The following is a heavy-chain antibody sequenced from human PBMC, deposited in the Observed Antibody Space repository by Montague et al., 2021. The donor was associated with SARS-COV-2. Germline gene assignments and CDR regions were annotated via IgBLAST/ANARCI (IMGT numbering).Heavy chain of an antibody. CDR3: ERSGVGIFDVCYFDS. V-gene: IGHV4-38-2*02. CDR1: GFSISSGYY. CDR2: RYQNGAT. D-gene: IGHD3-3*01. J-gene: IGHJ4*02. Sequence: SETLSLTCSVSGFSISSGYYWGWIRQTPGKGLEWFGGRYQNGATYYNPSLNSPVTILLDTSKNQFSLRLTSVTAADTAVYYCERSGVGIFDVCYFDSWGQGSLVIVSS.